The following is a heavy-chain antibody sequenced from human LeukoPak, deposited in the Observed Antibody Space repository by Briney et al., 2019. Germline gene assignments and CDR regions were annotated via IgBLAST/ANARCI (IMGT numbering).Heavy chain of an antibody. CDR3: ARAPGYDILTGYATSDGMDV. D-gene: IGHD3-9*01. CDR1: GGSFSGYY. J-gene: IGHJ6*02. CDR2: INHSGST. V-gene: IGHV4-34*01. Sequence: SETLSLTCAVYGGSFSGYYWSWTRQPPGKGLEWIGEINHSGSTNYNPSLKSRVTISVDTSKNQFSLKLSSVTAADTAVYYCARAPGYDILTGYATSDGMDVWGQGTTVTVSS.